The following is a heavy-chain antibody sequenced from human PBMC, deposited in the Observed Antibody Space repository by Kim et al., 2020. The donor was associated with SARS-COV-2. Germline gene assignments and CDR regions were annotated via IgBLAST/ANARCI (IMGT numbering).Heavy chain of an antibody. D-gene: IGHD3-3*01. V-gene: IGHV1-2*02. CDR3: ARDGDFWSGSLDY. CDR2: INPNSGGT. CDR1: EYTFTGYY. Sequence: ASVKVSCKASEYTFTGYYMHWGRQAPGQGLEWMGWINPNSGGTNYAQKFQGRVTMTRDTSISTAYMELSRLRSDDTAVYYCARDGDFWSGSLDYWGQGTLVTVSS. J-gene: IGHJ4*02.